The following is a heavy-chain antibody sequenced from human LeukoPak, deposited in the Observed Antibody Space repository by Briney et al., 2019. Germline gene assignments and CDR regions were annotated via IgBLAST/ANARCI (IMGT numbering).Heavy chain of an antibody. CDR1: GGSISSYY. Sequence: SETLSLTCTVSGGSISSYYWSWIRQPAGKGLEWIGRIYTSGSTNYNPSLKSRVTMSVDTSKNQFSLKLSSVTAADTAVYYCAREPPRGGYYDSSGYYYANHYFDYWGQGTLVTVSS. J-gene: IGHJ4*02. D-gene: IGHD3-22*01. CDR2: IYTSGST. V-gene: IGHV4-4*07. CDR3: AREPPRGGYYDSSGYYYANHYFDY.